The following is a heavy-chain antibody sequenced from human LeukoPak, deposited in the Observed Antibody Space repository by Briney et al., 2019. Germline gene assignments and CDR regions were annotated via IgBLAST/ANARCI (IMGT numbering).Heavy chain of an antibody. CDR3: ARGLAAAPYYFDY. CDR1: GGSFSGYY. V-gene: IGHV4-34*01. D-gene: IGHD6-13*01. CDR2: INHSGST. Sequence: SETLCLTCAVYGGSFSGYYWSWIRQPPGKGLEWIGEINHSGSTNYNPSLKSRVTISVDTSKNQFSLKLSSVTAADTAVYYCARGLAAAPYYFDYWGQGTLVTVSS. J-gene: IGHJ4*02.